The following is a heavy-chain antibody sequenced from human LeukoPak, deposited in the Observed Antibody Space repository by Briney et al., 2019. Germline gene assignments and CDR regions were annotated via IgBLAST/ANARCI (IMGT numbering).Heavy chain of an antibody. Sequence: GGSLRLSCAASGFTFSSYWMSWVRQAPGKGLEWVANIKQDGSEKYYVDSVKGRFTISRDNAKNSLYLRMNSLRAEDTAVYYCASTNLALLWFGVDYWGRGTLVTVSS. J-gene: IGHJ4*02. D-gene: IGHD3-10*01. CDR2: IKQDGSEK. CDR3: ASTNLALLWFGVDY. V-gene: IGHV3-7*01. CDR1: GFTFSSYW.